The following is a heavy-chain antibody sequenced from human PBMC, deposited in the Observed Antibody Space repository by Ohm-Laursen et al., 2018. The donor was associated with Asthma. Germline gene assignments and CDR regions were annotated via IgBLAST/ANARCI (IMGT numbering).Heavy chain of an antibody. D-gene: IGHD6-13*01. CDR1: GSTFSRYS. CDR2: ISTASTFI. V-gene: IGHV3-21*04. J-gene: IGHJ4*02. CDR3: AKNDAAAAGLPDY. Sequence: SLRLSCAASGSTFSRYSIHWVRQVPGKGLEWVASISTASTFIYYADSVRGRFTTSRDNAKNSLYLQMNSLRAEDTAVYYCAKNDAAAAGLPDYWGQGTLVTVSS.